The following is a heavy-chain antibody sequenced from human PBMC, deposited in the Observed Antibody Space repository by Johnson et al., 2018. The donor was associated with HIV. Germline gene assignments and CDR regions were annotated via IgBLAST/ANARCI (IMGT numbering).Heavy chain of an antibody. V-gene: IGHV3-NL1*01. J-gene: IGHJ3*02. CDR1: GFTFSSYA. CDR3: AREVEITMVQGVIIGDAFDI. CDR2: INSDGSST. D-gene: IGHD3-10*01. Sequence: QVQLVESGGGVVQPGRSLRLSCAASGFTFSSYAMHWVRQAPGKGLEWVSRINSDGSSTSYADSVKGRFTISRDNSKNTVYLQMNSLRDEDTSVYYCAREVEITMVQGVIIGDAFDIWGQGTMVTVSS.